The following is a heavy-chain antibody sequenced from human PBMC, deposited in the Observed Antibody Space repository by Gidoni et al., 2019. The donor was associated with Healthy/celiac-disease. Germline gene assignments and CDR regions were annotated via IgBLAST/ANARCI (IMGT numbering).Heavy chain of an antibody. V-gene: IGHV3-23*01. CDR3: AKYFVVVGQFDY. CDR2: ISGSGGST. D-gene: IGHD2-15*01. CDR1: GFTFSSYA. Sequence: EVQLLESGGGLVQPGGSLSLSCSASGFTFSSYAMSWVRPAPGKGLEWVSAISGSGGSTYYADSVKGRFTISRDNSKNTLYLQMNSLRAEDTAVYYCAKYFVVVGQFDYWGQGTLVTVSS. J-gene: IGHJ4*02.